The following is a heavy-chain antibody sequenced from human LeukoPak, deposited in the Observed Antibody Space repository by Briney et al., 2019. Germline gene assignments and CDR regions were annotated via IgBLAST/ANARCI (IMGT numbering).Heavy chain of an antibody. V-gene: IGHV4-34*01. CDR1: GGSFSGYY. CDR2: INHSGST. CDR3: ARDSSGWETHYFDY. J-gene: IGHJ4*02. D-gene: IGHD6-19*01. Sequence: SETLSLTCAVYGGSFSGYYWSWIRQPPGKGLEWIGEINHSGSTNYNPSLKSRVTMSVDTSKNQFSLKLSSVTAADTAVYYCARDSSGWETHYFDYWGQGTLVTVSS.